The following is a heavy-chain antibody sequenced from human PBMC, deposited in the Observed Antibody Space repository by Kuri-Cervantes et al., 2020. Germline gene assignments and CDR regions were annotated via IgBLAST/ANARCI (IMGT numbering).Heavy chain of an antibody. V-gene: IGHV3-30*04. Sequence: GESLEISFAASGFTFSSYAMHWVRQAPGKGLEWVAVISYDGSNKYYADSVKGRFTISRDNSKNTLYLQMNSLRAEDTAVYYCAGIRDSRGKWYFDYWGQGTLVTVSS. CDR2: ISYDGSNK. J-gene: IGHJ4*02. CDR3: AGIRDSRGKWYFDY. D-gene: IGHD3-10*01. CDR1: GFTFSSYA.